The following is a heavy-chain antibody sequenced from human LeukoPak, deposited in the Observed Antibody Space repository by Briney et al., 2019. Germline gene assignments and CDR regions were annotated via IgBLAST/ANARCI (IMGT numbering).Heavy chain of an antibody. J-gene: IGHJ4*02. V-gene: IGHV3-9*01. CDR1: GFTFDDYA. D-gene: IGHD3-10*01. CDR3: AKYREFYYFDY. Sequence: PGGSLRLSCAASGFTFDDYAMHWVRQAPGKGLEWVSGISWNSGSIGYADSVKGRFTISRDNSKNTLYLQMNSLRAEDTAVYYCAKYREFYYFDYWGQGTLVTVSS. CDR2: ISWNSGSI.